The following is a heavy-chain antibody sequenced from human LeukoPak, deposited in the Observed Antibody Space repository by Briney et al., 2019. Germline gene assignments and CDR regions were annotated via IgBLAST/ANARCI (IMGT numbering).Heavy chain of an antibody. CDR2: IIPIFGTA. J-gene: IGHJ6*03. D-gene: IGHD6-6*01. CDR1: GGTFSSYA. V-gene: IGHV1-69*05. CDR3: ARVYSSSGDYYYYYMDV. Sequence: SVKVSCKASGGTFSSYAISWVRQAPGQGLEWMGGIIPIFGTANYAQKFQGRVTITTEESTSTAYMELSSLRSEDTAVYYCARVYSSSGDYYYYYMDVWGKGTTVTVSS.